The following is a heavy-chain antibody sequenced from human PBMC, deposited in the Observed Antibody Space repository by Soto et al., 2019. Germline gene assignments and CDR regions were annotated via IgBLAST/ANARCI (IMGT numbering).Heavy chain of an antibody. CDR1: GFTFSSYG. Sequence: QVQLVESGGGVVQPGRSLRLSCAASGFTFSSYGMHWVRQAPGKGLEWVALISYDGTNKYYADSVKGRFTISRDNSKNTLYQQMNSLRAEDTAVYYCAKDSGRGYNYGQHWFGPWGQGTLVTVSS. J-gene: IGHJ5*02. D-gene: IGHD5-18*01. CDR2: ISYDGTNK. CDR3: AKDSGRGYNYGQHWFGP. V-gene: IGHV3-30*18.